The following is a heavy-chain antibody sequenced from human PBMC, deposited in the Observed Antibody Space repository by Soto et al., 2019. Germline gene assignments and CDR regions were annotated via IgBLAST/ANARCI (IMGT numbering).Heavy chain of an antibody. J-gene: IGHJ3*02. D-gene: IGHD3-22*01. CDR2: ISATSSAT. Sequence: EVQLVESGGNLVLPGGSLRLSCAASGFSFSTSYMIWVCQAPGKGLQWISYISATSSATYYADSVKGRFAISRDNGKNSLYLQMNSLRDEDTAVYYCARGFSGHYVLDPVDMWGQGTMVTVSS. CDR1: GFSFSTSY. V-gene: IGHV3-48*02. CDR3: ARGFSGHYVLDPVDM.